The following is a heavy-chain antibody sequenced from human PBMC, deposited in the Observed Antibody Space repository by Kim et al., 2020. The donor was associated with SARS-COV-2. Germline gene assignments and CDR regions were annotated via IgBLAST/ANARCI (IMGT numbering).Heavy chain of an antibody. V-gene: IGHV3-33*01. D-gene: IGHD5-18*01. Sequence: YGDSVKGRFTNTRDNSKITLYLQVSSLGAEDMAVYFCARGDGYNYNYLDYWGQGTLVTVSS. CDR3: ARGDGYNYNYLDY. J-gene: IGHJ4*02.